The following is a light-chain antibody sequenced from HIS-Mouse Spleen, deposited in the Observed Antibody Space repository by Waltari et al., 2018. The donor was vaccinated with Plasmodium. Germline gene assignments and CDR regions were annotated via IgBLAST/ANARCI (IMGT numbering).Light chain of an antibody. V-gene: IGKV3-15*01. CDR3: QQYKNWPAWT. CDR2: VAS. Sequence: EIVMTQSPATLSVSPGERATLSCRASQSVSSNLAWYQQKPGQAPRLLIYVASTRATGIPARFSGSGSGTEFTLTISSLQSEDFAVYYCQQYKNWPAWTFGQGTKVEIK. J-gene: IGKJ1*01. CDR1: QSVSSN.